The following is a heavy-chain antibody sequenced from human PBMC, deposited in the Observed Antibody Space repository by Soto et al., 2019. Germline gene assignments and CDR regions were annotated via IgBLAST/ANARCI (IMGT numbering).Heavy chain of an antibody. CDR3: AREIGGYDILTGFNELYYYYYYMDV. CDR1: GYTFTSYG. CDR2: ISAYNGNT. J-gene: IGHJ6*03. V-gene: IGHV1-18*01. D-gene: IGHD3-9*01. Sequence: QVQLVQSGAEVKKPGASVKVSCKASGYTFTSYGISWVRQAPGHGLEWMGWISAYNGNTNYAQKLQGRVTMTTDTATSTAYMELRSLRSDDTAVYYCAREIGGYDILTGFNELYYYYYYMDVWGKGTTVTVSS.